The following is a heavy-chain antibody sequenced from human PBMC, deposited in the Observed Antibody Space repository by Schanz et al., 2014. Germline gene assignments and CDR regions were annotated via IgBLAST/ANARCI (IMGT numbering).Heavy chain of an antibody. CDR1: GFTFRNYA. CDR2: ISGSGGST. V-gene: IGHV3-23*01. CDR3: ATELYSGSHYGWFDP. D-gene: IGHD1-26*01. Sequence: VQLLESGGGLVQPGGSLKLSCSASGFTFRNYALSWVRQAPGKGLAWVSAISGSGGSTYYADSVKGRFTISSANSNPTLYLQMNSLSSAATAVYYCATELYSGSHYGWFDPWGQGTLVTVSS. J-gene: IGHJ5*02.